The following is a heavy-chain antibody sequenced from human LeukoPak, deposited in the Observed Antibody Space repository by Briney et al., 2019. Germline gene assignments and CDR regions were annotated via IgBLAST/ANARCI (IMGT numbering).Heavy chain of an antibody. CDR3: ARDLIPLRNWNYGIDY. CDR2: IYYSGST. Sequence: SETLSLTCNVSGDSISSSSYYWGWIRQPPGKGLEWIGSIYYSGSTYYNPSLKSRVTISVDTSKNQFSLKLSSVTAADTAVYYCARDLIPLRNWNYGIDYWGQGTLVTVSS. D-gene: IGHD1-7*01. V-gene: IGHV4-39*07. J-gene: IGHJ4*02. CDR1: GDSISSSSYY.